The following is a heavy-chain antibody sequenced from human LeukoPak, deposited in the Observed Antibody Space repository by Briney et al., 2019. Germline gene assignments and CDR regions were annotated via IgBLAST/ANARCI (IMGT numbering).Heavy chain of an antibody. J-gene: IGHJ4*02. Sequence: SLRLSCSASGFTFYDYAMHWVRPAPGKGLEWVSGISWNSGSIGYADSVKGRFTISRDNAKNSLYLQMNSLRAEDMALYYCAKDKGYSGYATFFDYWGQGTLVTVSS. V-gene: IGHV3-9*03. CDR3: AKDKGYSGYATFFDY. D-gene: IGHD5-12*01. CDR1: GFTFYDYA. CDR2: ISWNSGSI.